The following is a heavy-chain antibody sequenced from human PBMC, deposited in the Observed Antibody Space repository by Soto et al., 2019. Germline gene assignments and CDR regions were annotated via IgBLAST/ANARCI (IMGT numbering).Heavy chain of an antibody. CDR2: ISSSSSYI. D-gene: IGHD5-18*01. V-gene: IGHV3-21*01. Sequence: GESLKISCAASGFTFSSYSMNWVRQAPGKGLEWVSSISSSSSYIYYADSVKGRFTISRDNAKNSLYLQMNSLRAEDTAVYYCARDLGSYGDYWGQGTLVTVSS. CDR1: GFTFSSYS. CDR3: ARDLGSYGDY. J-gene: IGHJ4*02.